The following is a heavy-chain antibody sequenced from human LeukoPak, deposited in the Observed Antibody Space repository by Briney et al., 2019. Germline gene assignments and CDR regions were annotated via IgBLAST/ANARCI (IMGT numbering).Heavy chain of an antibody. CDR2: ISAYNGNT. V-gene: IGHV1-18*01. CDR3: ARVADTAMVIDY. J-gene: IGHJ4*02. CDR1: GYTFTRYG. Sequence: ASVKVSFKASGYTFTRYGIRWVGKAPGQGLEWMGWISAYNGNTNYAQKLQGRVTMTTDTSTSTAYMELRSLRSDDTAVYYCARVADTAMVIDYWGQGTLVTVSS. D-gene: IGHD5-18*01.